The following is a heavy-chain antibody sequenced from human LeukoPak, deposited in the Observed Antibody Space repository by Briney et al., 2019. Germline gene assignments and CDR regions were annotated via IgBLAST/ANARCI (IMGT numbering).Heavy chain of an antibody. CDR3: ARRGSIAVAGAPVY. CDR2: INHSGST. V-gene: IGHV4-34*01. D-gene: IGHD6-19*01. CDR1: GGSFSGYC. Sequence: PSETLSLTCAVYGGSFSGYCWSWIRQPPGKGLEWIGEINHSGSTNYNPSLKSRVTISVDTSKNQFSLKLSSVTAADTAVYYCARRGSIAVAGAPVYWGQGTLVTVSS. J-gene: IGHJ4*02.